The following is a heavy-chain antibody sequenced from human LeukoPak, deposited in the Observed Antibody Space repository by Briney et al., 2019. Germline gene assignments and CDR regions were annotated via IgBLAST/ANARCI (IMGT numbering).Heavy chain of an antibody. CDR1: GFTFNSYW. CDR2: IKQDGSGK. V-gene: IGHV3-7*01. D-gene: IGHD2/OR15-2a*01. J-gene: IGHJ4*02. Sequence: GGSLRLSFAASGFTFNSYWMNWVRQAPGKGLEWVANIKQDGSGKYYVDSVKGRFTISRDNAKNSLYLQMNSLRAEDTAVYYCARDPGQIDGANFDYWGQGTLVTVSS. CDR3: ARDPGQIDGANFDY.